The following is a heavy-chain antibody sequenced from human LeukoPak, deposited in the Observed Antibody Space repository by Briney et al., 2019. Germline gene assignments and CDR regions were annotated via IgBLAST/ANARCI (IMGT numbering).Heavy chain of an antibody. CDR3: ASQASYGYAFDY. CDR1: GGTFSSYA. J-gene: IGHJ4*02. Sequence: ASVKVSCKASGGTFSSYAISWVRQAPGQGLEWMGGIIPIFGTANCAQKFQGRVTITTDESTSTAYMELSSLRSEDTAVYYCASQASYGYAFDYWGQGTLVTVSS. CDR2: IIPIFGTA. V-gene: IGHV1-69*05. D-gene: IGHD5-18*01.